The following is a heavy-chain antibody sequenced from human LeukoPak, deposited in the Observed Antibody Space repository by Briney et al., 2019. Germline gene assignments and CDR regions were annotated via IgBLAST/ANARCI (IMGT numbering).Heavy chain of an antibody. CDR1: GYSFTSYW. CDR2: IYAGDSDT. CDR3: ARIRLGELSPPDY. J-gene: IGHJ4*02. Sequence: GESLKISFKGPGYSFTSYWIGWVPQIPGKGPGGIGIIYAGDSDTRYSPSFQRQVTISADKSISTAYLQWSSLKASDTAMYYCARIRLGELSPPDYGGQRTLVTVSS. V-gene: IGHV5-51*01. D-gene: IGHD3-16*02.